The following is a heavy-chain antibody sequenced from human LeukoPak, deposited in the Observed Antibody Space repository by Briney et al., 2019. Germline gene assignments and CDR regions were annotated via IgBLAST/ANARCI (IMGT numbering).Heavy chain of an antibody. J-gene: IGHJ4*02. CDR1: GYSISSGYY. CDR2: IYHSGST. V-gene: IGHV4-38-2*01. CDR3: ARLPSGSY. Sequence: PSETLSLTCAVSGYSISSGYYWGWIRQPPGKGLEWIGSIYHSGSTYYNPSLKSRVTISVDTSKKQFSLKLSSVSAADTAVYYCARLPSGSYSSQGTLVTVSS. D-gene: IGHD1-26*01.